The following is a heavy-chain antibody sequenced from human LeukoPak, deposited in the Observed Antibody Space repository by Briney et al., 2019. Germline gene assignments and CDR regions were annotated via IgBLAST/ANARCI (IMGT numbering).Heavy chain of an antibody. CDR2: IKSNPDGGTV. V-gene: IGHV3-15*01. Sequence: GGSLRLPCGASGFIFRNAYMTWVRQAPGKGLEWVGRIKSNPDGGTVDYGAAVKGRFTISRDDSRNVPYLQLSNVRAEDTAVYYCTTLSYDVHYWGQGTLVTVSS. J-gene: IGHJ4*02. CDR1: GFIFRNAY. D-gene: IGHD3-3*01. CDR3: TTLSYDVHY.